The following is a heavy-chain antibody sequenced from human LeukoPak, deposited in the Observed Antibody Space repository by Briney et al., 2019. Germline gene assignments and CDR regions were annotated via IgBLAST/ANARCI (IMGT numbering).Heavy chain of an antibody. V-gene: IGHV3-30*02. CDR1: GFTFSSYA. CDR2: VRYDGSNK. J-gene: IGHJ4*02. Sequence: GGSLRLSCAASGFTFSSYAMHWVRQAPGKVLEWVAFVRYDGSNKYYADSVRGRFTISRDNSKNTLYLQMNSLRAEDTAVYYCAKGTTVTTYSHFDYWGQGTLVTVSS. D-gene: IGHD4-17*01. CDR3: AKGTTVTTYSHFDY.